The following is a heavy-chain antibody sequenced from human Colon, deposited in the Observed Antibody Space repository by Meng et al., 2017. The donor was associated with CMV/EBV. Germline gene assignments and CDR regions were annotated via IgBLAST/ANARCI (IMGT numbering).Heavy chain of an antibody. CDR1: GYTFIGYG. D-gene: IGHD3-22*01. Sequence: ASVKVSCKASGYTFIGYGIAWVRQAPGQGLAWMGWISPYNGKTYYEEELQDRLTMTTDTTKTTAYMELRSLRSDDTAVYYCARGGKSVYYLSNFDYWGQGTPVTVSS. CDR2: ISPYNGKT. V-gene: IGHV1-18*01. J-gene: IGHJ4*02. CDR3: ARGGKSVYYLSNFDY.